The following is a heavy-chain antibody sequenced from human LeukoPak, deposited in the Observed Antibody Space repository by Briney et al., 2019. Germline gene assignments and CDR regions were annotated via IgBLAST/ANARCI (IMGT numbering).Heavy chain of an antibody. D-gene: IGHD2-15*01. CDR1: GGTFSSYA. J-gene: IGHJ6*04. Sequence: GASVKVSCKASGGTFSSYAISWVRQAPGQGLEWMGGIIPIFGTANYAQKFQGRVTITADKSTSTAYMELSSLRSEDTAMYYCARLHCSGGSCYYYYYGMDVWGKGTTVTVSS. CDR3: ARLHCSGGSCYYYYYGMDV. CDR2: IIPIFGTA. V-gene: IGHV1-69*06.